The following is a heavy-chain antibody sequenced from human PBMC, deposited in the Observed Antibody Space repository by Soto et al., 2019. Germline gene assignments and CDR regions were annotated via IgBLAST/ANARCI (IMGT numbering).Heavy chain of an antibody. D-gene: IGHD2-21*02. CDR2: IIPMFGIA. Sequence: ASVKVSCKASGGTFSSYTISWVRQAPGQGLEWMGRIIPMFGIANYAQKFQGRVTITADKSTSTAYMELSSLRSEDTAVYYCAREKGGPYCGGDCYSVPWFDPWGQGTLVTVSS. CDR1: GGTFSSYT. J-gene: IGHJ5*02. V-gene: IGHV1-69*04. CDR3: AREKGGPYCGGDCYSVPWFDP.